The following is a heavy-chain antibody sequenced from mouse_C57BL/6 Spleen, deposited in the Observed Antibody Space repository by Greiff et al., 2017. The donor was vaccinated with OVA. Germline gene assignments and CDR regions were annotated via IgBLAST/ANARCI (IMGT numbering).Heavy chain of an antibody. D-gene: IGHD1-1*01. CDR2: ISDGGSYT. CDR1: GFTFSSYA. CDR3: AREGTTVAFDY. V-gene: IGHV5-4*01. Sequence: DVMLVESGGGLVKPGGSLKLSCAASGFTFSSYAMSWVRQTPEKRLEWVATISDGGSYTYYPDNVKGRFTISRDNAKNNLYLQMSHLKSEDTAMYCCAREGTTVAFDYWGQGTTLTVSS. J-gene: IGHJ2*01.